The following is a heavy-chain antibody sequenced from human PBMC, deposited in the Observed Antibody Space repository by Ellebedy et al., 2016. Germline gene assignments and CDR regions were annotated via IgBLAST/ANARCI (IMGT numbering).Heavy chain of an antibody. J-gene: IGHJ4*02. V-gene: IGHV4-39*07. Sequence: SETLSLXXTVSGVSFSSKNYWGWVRQTPEKGLEWIATIYYSGSTYSNPSLQSRVTISVDTSKNQFSLKLTSVTAADTALYYCVGAPSGSASYFLSPFDYWGQGILITVSS. D-gene: IGHD3-10*01. CDR1: GVSFSSKNY. CDR2: IYYSGST. CDR3: VGAPSGSASYFLSPFDY.